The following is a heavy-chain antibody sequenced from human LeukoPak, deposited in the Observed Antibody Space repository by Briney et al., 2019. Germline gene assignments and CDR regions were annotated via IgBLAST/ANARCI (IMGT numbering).Heavy chain of an antibody. J-gene: IGHJ3*02. CDR2: INSDRSST. Sequence: GGSLRLFCAASGFTCRSYWMHWVRQAPGKGLVWVSRINSDRSSTSYADSVKGRFTISRDNAKNTLCLQMNSLRAEGTVVFQAENGIRDFDWLLPDDAFDIWGQGTMVTVSS. CDR1: GFTCRSYW. CDR3: ENGIRDFDWLLPDDAFDI. V-gene: IGHV3-74*01. D-gene: IGHD3-9*01.